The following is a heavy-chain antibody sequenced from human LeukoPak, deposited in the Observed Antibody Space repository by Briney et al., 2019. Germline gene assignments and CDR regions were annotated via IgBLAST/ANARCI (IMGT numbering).Heavy chain of an antibody. V-gene: IGHV3-7*01. CDR3: VRDGGVSGYDLLDY. CDR1: GFTFSHYW. Sequence: GGSLRLSCAASGFTFSHYWMTWVRQAPGKGLEWVAQIIQDGSEEYYMDSVKARFTISRDNAKNSVFLQMNSLRAEDTAVYYCVRDGGVSGYDLLDYWGQGTLVTVSS. J-gene: IGHJ4*02. D-gene: IGHD5-12*01. CDR2: IIQDGSEE.